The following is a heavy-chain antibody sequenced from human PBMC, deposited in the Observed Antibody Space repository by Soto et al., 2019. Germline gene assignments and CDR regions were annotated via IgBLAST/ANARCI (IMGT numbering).Heavy chain of an antibody. V-gene: IGHV4-39*01. D-gene: IGHD3-9*01. CDR3: AKLLYDNRRYYYSDY. CDR1: GGSISSSSYY. Sequence: ETLSLTCSVSGGSISSSSYYRGWIRQPPGKGLEWIASIYYSGSIYHNPSLKSRVTMSIDTSKKQFSLKMSSVTAADTAVYYCAKLLYDNRRYYYSDYWGQGTLVTVS. J-gene: IGHJ4*02. CDR2: IYYSGSI.